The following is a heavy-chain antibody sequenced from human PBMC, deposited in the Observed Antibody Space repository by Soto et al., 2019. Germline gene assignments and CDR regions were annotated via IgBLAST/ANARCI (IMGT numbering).Heavy chain of an antibody. Sequence: GGSLRLSCAASEFTFSTYGLHGARQAPGKGLEWVAVISYDGSNKYYEDPGKGRFTTSRDNSKNTLYLQMNSLRAEDKAVYYCAKDLATVTPAVNDDWGQGTLVTVSS. CDR3: AKDLATVTPAVNDD. D-gene: IGHD4-17*01. CDR1: EFTFSTYG. J-gene: IGHJ4*02. V-gene: IGHV3-30*18. CDR2: ISYDGSNK.